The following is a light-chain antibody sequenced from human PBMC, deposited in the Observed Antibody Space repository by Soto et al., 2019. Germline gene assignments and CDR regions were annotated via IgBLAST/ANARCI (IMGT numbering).Light chain of an antibody. CDR2: EVS. CDR3: SSYTSSSTLYV. J-gene: IGLJ1*01. V-gene: IGLV2-14*01. Sequence: QSVLTQPASVSGSPGHSITISCAGTSSDIGGYNYVSWYQQHPGKAPKVMIYEVSNQPSGVSNRFSGSKSGNTASLTISGLQAEDEADYYCSSYTSSSTLYVFGSGTKVTVL. CDR1: SSDIGGYNY.